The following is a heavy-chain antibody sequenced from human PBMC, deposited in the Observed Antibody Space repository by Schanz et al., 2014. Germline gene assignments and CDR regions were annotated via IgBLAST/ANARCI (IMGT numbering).Heavy chain of an antibody. CDR1: GLNFRQYA. V-gene: IGHV3-9*01. Sequence: EGQLVESGGVLVQPGRSLRLSCAGSGLNFRQYAIHWVRHAPGKGLEWVAGFSLDTDRIDYGDSVKGRFTVSWDNSKTSLYLQMNSLRPEDTALYHCTKDILPGGADVWGQGTTVTVSS. D-gene: IGHD3-3*02. J-gene: IGHJ6*02. CDR2: FSLDTDRI. CDR3: TKDILPGGADV.